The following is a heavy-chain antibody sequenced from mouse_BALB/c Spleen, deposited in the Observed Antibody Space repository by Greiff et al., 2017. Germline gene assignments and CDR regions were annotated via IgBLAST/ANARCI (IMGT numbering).Heavy chain of an antibody. D-gene: IGHD2-12*01. Sequence: QVQLQQSGPGLVQPGASVKISCKASGYSFPSYYIHWVRQRPGQGLEWIGWIFPGGGNTKYNEKFKGQATLTADTPSITAYMQLSSLTSEDSAVYFCARGTYAFDYWGQGTTVTVSS. J-gene: IGHJ2*01. CDR3: ARGTYAFDY. CDR2: IFPGGGNT. V-gene: IGHV1-66*01. CDR1: GYSFPSYY.